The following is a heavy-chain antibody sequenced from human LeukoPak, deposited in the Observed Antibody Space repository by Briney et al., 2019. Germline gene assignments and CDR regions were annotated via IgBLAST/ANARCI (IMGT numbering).Heavy chain of an antibody. J-gene: IGHJ4*02. CDR3: AREYSSSWDFDY. Sequence: RASVKVSCKASGGTFSSYAISWVRQAPGQGLEWMGRIIPILGIANYAQKVQGRVTITADKSTSTAYMELSSLRSEDTAVYYCAREYSSSWDFDYWGQGTLVTVSS. CDR2: IIPILGIA. D-gene: IGHD6-13*01. V-gene: IGHV1-69*04. CDR1: GGTFSSYA.